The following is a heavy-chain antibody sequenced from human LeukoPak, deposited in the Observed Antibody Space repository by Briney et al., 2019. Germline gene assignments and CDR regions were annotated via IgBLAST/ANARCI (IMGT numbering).Heavy chain of an antibody. D-gene: IGHD2-2*01. J-gene: IGHJ6*03. V-gene: IGHV3-53*01. Sequence: QPGRSLRLSCTASGFTFGDYAMSWVRQAPGKGLEWVSTTYSGGSTYYADSVKGRFTISRDKSKNTLYLQMNSLRAEDTAVYYCARDGGVSYQYYLDVWGKGTTVTVSS. CDR2: TYSGGST. CDR1: GFTFGDYA. CDR3: ARDGGVSYQYYLDV.